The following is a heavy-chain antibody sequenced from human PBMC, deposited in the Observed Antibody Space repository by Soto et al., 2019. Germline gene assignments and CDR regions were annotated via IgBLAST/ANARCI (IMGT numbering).Heavy chain of an antibody. CDR2: IIPIFGTA. J-gene: IGHJ6*02. V-gene: IGHV1-69*12. D-gene: IGHD6-19*01. CDR1: GGTFSSYA. Sequence: QVQLVQSGAEVKKPGSSVKVSCKASGGTFSSYAISWVRQAPGQGLEWMGGIIPIFGTANYAQKLQGRVTITADESKSTVYMELSRLISEETAVYYCASPPVAGTFYYGMDVWGQGTTVTVSS. CDR3: ASPPVAGTFYYGMDV.